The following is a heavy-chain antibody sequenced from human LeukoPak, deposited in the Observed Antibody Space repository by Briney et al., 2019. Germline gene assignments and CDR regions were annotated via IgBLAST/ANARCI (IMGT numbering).Heavy chain of an antibody. Sequence: GGSLRLSCAASGFTFTSYSFHWVRQAPGKGLEWVSSISSSSNYIYYADSVKGRFTISRDNAENSVYLQMDSLRAEDTAVYYCARDKRQERWPDYWGQGTLVTVSS. D-gene: IGHD5-24*01. J-gene: IGHJ4*02. CDR3: ARDKRQERWPDY. V-gene: IGHV3-21*01. CDR2: ISSSSNYI. CDR1: GFTFTSYS.